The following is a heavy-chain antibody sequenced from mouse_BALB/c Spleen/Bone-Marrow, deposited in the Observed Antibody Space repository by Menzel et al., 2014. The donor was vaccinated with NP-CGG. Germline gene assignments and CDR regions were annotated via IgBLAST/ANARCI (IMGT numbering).Heavy chain of an antibody. CDR2: IYPGDGST. D-gene: IGHD3-2*01. V-gene: IGHV1S56*01. J-gene: IGHJ3*01. Sequence: VQLQESGPELVKPGALVKISCKASGYTFTSYDINWVKQRPGQGLEWIGWIYPGDGSTKYNEKFKGKATLTADKSSSTDYMQLSSLTSENSAVYFCARSGDSSGYGFAYWGQGTLATVSA. CDR3: ARSGDSSGYGFAY. CDR1: GYTFTSYD.